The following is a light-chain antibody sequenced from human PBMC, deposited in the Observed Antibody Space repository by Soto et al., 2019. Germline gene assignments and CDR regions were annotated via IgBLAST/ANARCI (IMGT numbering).Light chain of an antibody. V-gene: IGKV3-20*01. CDR1: QSVSNNY. J-gene: IGKJ1*01. Sequence: EIVMTQSPVTLALSPGESATLSCRASQSVSNNYLAWYQQKPGQAPRLLIYGASNRATGIPDRSSGSGSGTDFTLTISRLEPEDFAVYYCQQYGSSGTFGQGTKV. CDR2: GAS. CDR3: QQYGSSGT.